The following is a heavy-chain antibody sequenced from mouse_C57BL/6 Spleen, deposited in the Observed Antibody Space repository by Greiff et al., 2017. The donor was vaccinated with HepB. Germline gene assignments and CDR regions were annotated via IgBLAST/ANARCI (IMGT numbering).Heavy chain of an antibody. CDR2: IDPSDSYT. V-gene: IGHV1-69*01. CDR1: GYTFTSYW. Sequence: QVQLQQPGAELVMPGASVKLSCKASGYTFTSYWMHWVKQRPGQGLEWIGEIDPSDSYTNYNQKFKGKSTLTVDKSSSTAYMQLSSLTSEDSAVYYCARWGPGQGYWGQGTTLTVSS. D-gene: IGHD3-3*01. CDR3: ARWGPGQGY. J-gene: IGHJ2*01.